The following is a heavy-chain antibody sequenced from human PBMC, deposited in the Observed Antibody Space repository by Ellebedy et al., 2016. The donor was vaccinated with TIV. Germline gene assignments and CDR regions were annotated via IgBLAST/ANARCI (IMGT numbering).Heavy chain of an antibody. CDR1: GGSISSSSYY. D-gene: IGHD5-24*01. J-gene: IGHJ2*01. CDR3: ARDPVWGDGYKNWYFDL. V-gene: IGHV4-39*07. Sequence: SETLSLXXTVSGGSISSSSYYWGWIRQPPGKGLEWIGSIYYSGSTYYNPSLKSRVTISVDTSKNQFSLKLSSVTAADTAVYYCARDPVWGDGYKNWYFDLWGRGTLVTVSS. CDR2: IYYSGST.